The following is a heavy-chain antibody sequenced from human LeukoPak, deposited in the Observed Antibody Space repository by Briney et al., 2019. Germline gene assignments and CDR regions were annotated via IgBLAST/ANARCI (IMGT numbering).Heavy chain of an antibody. CDR3: ARRHGDYPLDI. CDR1: RYSFTSYW. V-gene: IGHV5-51*01. J-gene: IGHJ3*02. D-gene: IGHD4-17*01. Sequence: GESLQISCQGSRYSFTSYWIGWVRPMPGKGLEWMGIIYPGDSDTRYSPSFQGQVTISADKSISTAYLQWSSLKASDTAMYYCARRHGDYPLDIWGQGTMVTVPS. CDR2: IYPGDSDT.